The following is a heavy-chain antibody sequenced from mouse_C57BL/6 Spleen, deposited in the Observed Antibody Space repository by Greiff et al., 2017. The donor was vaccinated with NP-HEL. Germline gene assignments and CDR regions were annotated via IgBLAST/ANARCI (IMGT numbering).Heavy chain of an antibody. Sequence: EVHLVESGPGLVKPSQSLSLTCSVPGYSITSGYYWNWIRQFPGNKLEWMGYISYDGSNNYNPSLKNRISITRDTSKNQFFLKLNSVTTEDTAKYYCERGELGGTLDCWGQGTTLTVS. CDR1: GYSITSGYY. V-gene: IGHV3-6*01. J-gene: IGHJ2*01. CDR2: ISYDGSN. D-gene: IGHD3-3*01. CDR3: ERGELGGTLDC.